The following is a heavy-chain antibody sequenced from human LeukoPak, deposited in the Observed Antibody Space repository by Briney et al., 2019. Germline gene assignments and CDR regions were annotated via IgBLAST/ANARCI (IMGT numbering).Heavy chain of an antibody. D-gene: IGHD1-26*01. CDR3: ASPIVGATVAFSV. V-gene: IGHV1-2*02. CDR2: INPNSGGT. Sequence: ASVKVSCKASGYTFTGYYMHWVRQAPGQGLEWMGWINPNSGGTNYAQKFQGRVTMTRDTSISTAYMELSRLRSDDTAVYHCASPIVGATVAFSVWGQGTLVTVSS. J-gene: IGHJ4*02. CDR1: GYTFTGYY.